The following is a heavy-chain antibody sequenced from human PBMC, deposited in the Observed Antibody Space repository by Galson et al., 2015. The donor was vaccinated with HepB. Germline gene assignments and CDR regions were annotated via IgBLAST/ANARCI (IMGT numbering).Heavy chain of an antibody. CDR3: ARCFRYYDFWSGYPPTDY. V-gene: IGHV1-3*01. D-gene: IGHD3-3*01. CDR2: INAGNGNT. Sequence: SVKVSCKASGYTFTSYAMHWVRQAPGQRLEWMGWINAGNGNTKYSQKFQGRVTITRDTSASTAYMELSSLRSEDTAVYYCARCFRYYDFWSGYPPTDYWGQGTLVTVSS. CDR1: GYTFTSYA. J-gene: IGHJ4*02.